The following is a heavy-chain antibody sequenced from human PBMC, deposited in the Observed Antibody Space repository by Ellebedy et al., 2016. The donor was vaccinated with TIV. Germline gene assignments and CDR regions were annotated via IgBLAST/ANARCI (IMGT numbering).Heavy chain of an antibody. CDR1: GFTFSYSW. CDR3: ATDEGGSYDS. CDR2: ISRDGDIR. D-gene: IGHD2-15*01. Sequence: GGSLRLSCATSGFTFSYSWMHWVRQASGKGLEWVSRISRDGDIRGYADSVKGRFTVSRDNTINTLYLQMNGLRADDTGVYYCATDEGGSYDSWGQGTRVTVSS. V-gene: IGHV3-74*01. J-gene: IGHJ4*02.